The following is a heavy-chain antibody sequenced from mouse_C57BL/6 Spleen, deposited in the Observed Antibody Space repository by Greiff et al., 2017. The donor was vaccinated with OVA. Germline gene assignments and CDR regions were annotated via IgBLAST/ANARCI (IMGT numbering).Heavy chain of an antibody. CDR1: GFSFNTYA. J-gene: IGHJ2*01. CDR3: VRGAYYFDY. CDR2: IRSKSNNYAT. V-gene: IGHV10-1*01. Sequence: EVQLVESGGGLVQPKGSLKLSCAASGFSFNTYAMNWVHQAPGKGLEWVARIRSKSNNYATYYADSVKDRFTISRDDSESMLYLQMNNLKTEDTAMYYCVRGAYYFDYWGQGTTLTVSS.